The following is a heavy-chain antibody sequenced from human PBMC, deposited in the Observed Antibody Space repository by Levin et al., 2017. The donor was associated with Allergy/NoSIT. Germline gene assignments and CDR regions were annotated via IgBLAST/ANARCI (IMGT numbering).Heavy chain of an antibody. CDR2: IYPGDSDT. CDR3: ARRRYTEDEDFEY. V-gene: IGHV5-51*01. Sequence: KLGESLKISCKGSGYSFSNYWIGWVRQMPGKGLEWMGIIYPGDSDTRYNPSFQGQVTISADKSISTAYLQWSSLKASDSAMYFCARRRYTEDEDFEYWGQGTLVTVSS. D-gene: IGHD1-14*01. CDR1: GYSFSNYW. J-gene: IGHJ4*02.